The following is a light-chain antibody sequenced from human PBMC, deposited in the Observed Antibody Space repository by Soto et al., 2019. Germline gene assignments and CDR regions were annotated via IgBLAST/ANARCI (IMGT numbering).Light chain of an antibody. Sequence: DMQMTQSPSSLSASVGDRVTITCRASQGVRNHLAWYQQKPGKVPKLLIYGASTLQSGVPSRFSGGGSGTDFTLTISSLQPEDVATYYCQKYDRAPWTFGQGTKVEVK. CDR1: QGVRNH. V-gene: IGKV1-27*01. J-gene: IGKJ1*01. CDR2: GAS. CDR3: QKYDRAPWT.